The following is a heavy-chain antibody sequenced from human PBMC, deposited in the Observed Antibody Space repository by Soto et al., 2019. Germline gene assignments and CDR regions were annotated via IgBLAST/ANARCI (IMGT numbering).Heavy chain of an antibody. V-gene: IGHV4-59*01. CDR2: IYYSGST. J-gene: IGHJ4*02. D-gene: IGHD3-10*01. CDR3: ARVRYYYGSGSSWPNTYYFDY. CDR1: GGSISSYY. Sequence: SETLSLTCTVSGGSISSYYWSWIRQAPGKGLEWIGYIYYSGSTNYNPSLKSRVTISVDTSKNQFSLKLSSVTAADTAVYYCARVRYYYGSGSSWPNTYYFDYWGQGTLVTVSS.